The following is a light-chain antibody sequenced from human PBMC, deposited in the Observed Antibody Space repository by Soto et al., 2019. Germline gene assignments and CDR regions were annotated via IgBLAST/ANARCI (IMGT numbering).Light chain of an antibody. CDR3: QQYGSSLRT. J-gene: IGKJ1*01. Sequence: EIVLTQSPGTLSLSPGEGATLSCRASQTVSSSYLAWYQQRPGQPPRLLIYGTSSRATGIPDRFSSSGSGTHFTLTISRLEPDDFAVYYCQQYGSSLRTFGQGTQVEIK. CDR2: GTS. V-gene: IGKV3-20*01. CDR1: QTVSSSY.